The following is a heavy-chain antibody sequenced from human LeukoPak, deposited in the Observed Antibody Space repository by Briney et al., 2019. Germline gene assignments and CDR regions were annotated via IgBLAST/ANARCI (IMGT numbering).Heavy chain of an antibody. CDR1: GFSFSSFG. Sequence: GGSLRLSCAASGFSFSSFGMHWVRQAPGKGLEWLAFIRYDGSYQHYADSVKGRFTISRDNSKNTLYLQMNSLRAEDTAVYYCATPKADYYPFDYWGQGTLVTVSS. D-gene: IGHD3-22*01. J-gene: IGHJ4*02. CDR3: ATPKADYYPFDY. CDR2: IRYDGSYQ. V-gene: IGHV3-30*02.